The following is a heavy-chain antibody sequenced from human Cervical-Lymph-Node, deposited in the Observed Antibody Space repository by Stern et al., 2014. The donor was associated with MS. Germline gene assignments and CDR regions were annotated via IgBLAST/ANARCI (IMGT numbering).Heavy chain of an antibody. CDR1: GGSVTSGSYY. CDR2: VYYSGSS. CDR3: ARTTYYDTPFDP. J-gene: IGHJ5*02. D-gene: IGHD3-22*01. V-gene: IGHV4-61*01. Sequence: VQLEESGPGLVKPSETLSLTCTVSGGSVTSGSYYWSWIRQPPGKGLEWIGYVYYSGSSYHNPSFKSRVTISVDTSKNQFSLKLNSVTAADTALYYCARTTYYDTPFDPWGQGTLVTVSS.